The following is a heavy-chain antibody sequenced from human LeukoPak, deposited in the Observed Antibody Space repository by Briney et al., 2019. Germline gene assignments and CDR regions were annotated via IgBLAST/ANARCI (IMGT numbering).Heavy chain of an antibody. Sequence: ASVKVSCKASGYTFTSYGISWVRQAPGQGLEWMGWISAYNGNTNYAQKLQGRVTMTTDTSTSTAYMELRSLRSDDTAVYYCARVSLRRFAVAGTMDYWGQGTLVTVSS. V-gene: IGHV1-18*01. D-gene: IGHD6-19*01. CDR2: ISAYNGNT. CDR1: GYTFTSYG. J-gene: IGHJ4*02. CDR3: ARVSLRRFAVAGTMDY.